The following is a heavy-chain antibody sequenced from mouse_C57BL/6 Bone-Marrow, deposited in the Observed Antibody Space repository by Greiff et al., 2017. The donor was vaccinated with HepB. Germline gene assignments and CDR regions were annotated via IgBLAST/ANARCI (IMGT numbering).Heavy chain of an antibody. Sequence: QVQLKEPGAELVKPGASVKLSCKASGYTFTSYWMHWVKQRPGRGLEWIGRIDPNSGGTKYNEKFKSKATLTVDKPSSTAYMQLSSLTSEDSAVYYCARLFLEGNYSWFAYWGQGTLVTVSA. CDR1: GYTFTSYW. CDR3: ARLFLEGNYSWFAY. CDR2: IDPNSGGT. V-gene: IGHV1-72*01. D-gene: IGHD2-1*01. J-gene: IGHJ3*01.